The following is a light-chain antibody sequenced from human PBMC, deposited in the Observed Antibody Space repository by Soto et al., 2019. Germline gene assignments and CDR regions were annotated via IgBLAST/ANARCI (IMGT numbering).Light chain of an antibody. Sequence: IVLTQSPDTLSLSPGERVTLSCRASHSVTSSHVAWYRQKPGQPPTLLIYGASSRAAGVADRFSGDGSGKDFTLTISRLEPEDFAVYLCQQYGNSPLTFGRGTKLEMK. CDR1: HSVTSSH. J-gene: IGKJ2*01. CDR2: GAS. CDR3: QQYGNSPLT. V-gene: IGKV3-20*01.